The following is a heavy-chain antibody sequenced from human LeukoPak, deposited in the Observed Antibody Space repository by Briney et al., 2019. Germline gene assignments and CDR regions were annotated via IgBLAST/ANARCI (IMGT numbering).Heavy chain of an antibody. Sequence: SGGSLRLSCAASGFTFSSYAMHWVRQAPGKGLEGVAVISYDGSNKYYADSVKGRFTISRDNSKNTLYLQMHSLRAEDTAVYYCARGPYTNGHYFDYWGQGTLATVSS. V-gene: IGHV3-30-3*01. CDR3: ARGPYTNGHYFDY. D-gene: IGHD6-19*01. J-gene: IGHJ4*02. CDR2: ISYDGSNK. CDR1: GFTFSSYA.